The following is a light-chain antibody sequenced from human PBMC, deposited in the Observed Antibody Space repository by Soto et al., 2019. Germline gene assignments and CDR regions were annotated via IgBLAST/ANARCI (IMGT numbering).Light chain of an antibody. J-gene: IGLJ3*02. V-gene: IGLV2-11*01. CDR3: CSYAGSDTLV. Sequence: QSALTQPRSVSGSPGQSVTISCTGTSSDVGGYNYVSWYQQHPGKAPKLMIYDVSKRPSGVPDRFSGSKSGNTASLTISGLQSGDEADYYCCSYAGSDTLVFGGGTKVTVL. CDR1: SSDVGGYNY. CDR2: DVS.